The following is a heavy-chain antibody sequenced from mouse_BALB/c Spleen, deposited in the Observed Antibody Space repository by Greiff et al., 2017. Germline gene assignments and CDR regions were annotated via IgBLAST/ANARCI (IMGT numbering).Heavy chain of an antibody. CDR2: ISSGSSTI. J-gene: IGHJ3*01. CDR1: GFTFSSFG. CDR3: ARQDFAY. Sequence: EVQLVESGGGLVQPGGSRKLSCAASGFTFSSFGMYWVRQAPEKGLEWVAYISSGSSTIYYADTVKGRFTISRDNPKNTLFLQMTSLRSEDTAMYYCARQDFAYWGQGTLVTVSA. V-gene: IGHV5-17*02.